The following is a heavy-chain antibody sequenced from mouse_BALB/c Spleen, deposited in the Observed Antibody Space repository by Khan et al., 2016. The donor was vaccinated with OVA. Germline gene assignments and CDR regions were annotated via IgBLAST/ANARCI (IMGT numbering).Heavy chain of an antibody. V-gene: IGHV1-7*01. CDR3: VNHGSSSAWFSY. D-gene: IGHD1-1*01. CDR2: INPSTGYT. J-gene: IGHJ3*01. Sequence: QMQLEESGAELAKPGASVKMSCRASGYTFTNYWMHWVKQRPGQGLEWIGYINPSTGYTEYNQKFKDKATLTADKSSSTAYMQLSSLTSEDSAVYYCVNHGSSSAWFSYWDQGTLVTVSA. CDR1: GYTFTNYW.